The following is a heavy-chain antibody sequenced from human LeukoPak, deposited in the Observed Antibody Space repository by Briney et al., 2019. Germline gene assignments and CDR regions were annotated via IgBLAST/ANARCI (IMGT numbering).Heavy chain of an antibody. CDR1: GGSISSGGYS. D-gene: IGHD7-27*01. Sequence: SQTLSLTCAVSGGSISSGGYSWSWLRQPPGKGLEWIGYIYHSGSTYYNPSLKSRVTISVDRSKNQFSLKLSSVTAADTAVYNCSGRAHWGRSSDYWGQGTLVTVSS. J-gene: IGHJ4*02. CDR2: IYHSGST. CDR3: SGRAHWGRSSDY. V-gene: IGHV4-30-2*01.